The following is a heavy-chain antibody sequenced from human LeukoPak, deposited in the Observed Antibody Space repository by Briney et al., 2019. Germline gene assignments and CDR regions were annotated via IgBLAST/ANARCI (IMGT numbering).Heavy chain of an antibody. D-gene: IGHD1-26*01. CDR1: GFTVSTNS. J-gene: IGHJ4*02. Sequence: PGGSLRLSCTVSGFTVSTNSMSWVRQAPGKGLEWVSFIYSDNTHYSDSVTGRFTISRDNSKNTLYLQMNSLRAEDTAVYYCAREYSGSYYFDYWGQGTLVTVSS. CDR2: IYSDNT. V-gene: IGHV3-53*01. CDR3: AREYSGSYYFDY.